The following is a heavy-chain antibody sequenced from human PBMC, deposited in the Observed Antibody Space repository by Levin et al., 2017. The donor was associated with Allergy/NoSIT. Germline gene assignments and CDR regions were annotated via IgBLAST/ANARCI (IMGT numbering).Heavy chain of an antibody. Sequence: GESLKISCKGSGYTFTNFWINWVRQMPGKGLEWMGRIDPSDSYTNYSPSFQGHVTISADKSISTAYLQWSSLKASDTAMYYCATEKPETRDWGQGTLVTVSS. CDR2: IDPSDSYT. D-gene: IGHD1-14*01. CDR1: GYTFTNFW. CDR3: ATEKPETRD. J-gene: IGHJ4*02. V-gene: IGHV5-10-1*01.